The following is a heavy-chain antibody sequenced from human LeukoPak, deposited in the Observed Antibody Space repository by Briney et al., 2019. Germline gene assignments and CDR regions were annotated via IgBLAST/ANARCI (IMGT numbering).Heavy chain of an antibody. V-gene: IGHV3-7*01. CDR3: AFRGSSSVRGAFDI. CDR1: GFTFSSYW. CDR2: IKQDGSEK. J-gene: IGHJ3*02. D-gene: IGHD6-6*01. Sequence: GGSLRLSCAASGFTFSSYWMSWVRQAPGKGLEWVANIKQDGSEKYYVDSVKGRFTISRDNAKNSLYLQMNSLRAEDTAVYYCAFRGSSSVRGAFDIWGQGTMVTVS.